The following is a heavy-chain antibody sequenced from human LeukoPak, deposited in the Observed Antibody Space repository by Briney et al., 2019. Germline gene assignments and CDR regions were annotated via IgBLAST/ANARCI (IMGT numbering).Heavy chain of an antibody. D-gene: IGHD7-27*01. CDR3: VRETGDYFDY. J-gene: IGHJ4*02. Sequence: PSEPLTLPCTVSVGPNSRGGYQCTWIPQHPGRGLEWYGYIYYSGSTYYNPSLKSRVTISVDTSKNQFSLKLSSVTAADTAVYYCVRETGDYFDYWGQGTLVTVSS. V-gene: IGHV4-31*03. CDR1: VGPNSRGGYQ. CDR2: IYYSGST.